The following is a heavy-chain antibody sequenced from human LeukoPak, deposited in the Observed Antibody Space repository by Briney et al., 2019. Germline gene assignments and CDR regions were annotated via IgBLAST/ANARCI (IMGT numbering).Heavy chain of an antibody. CDR3: ATRLPFTGYKN. D-gene: IGHD5-24*01. J-gene: IGHJ4*01. Sequence: GGSLRLSCTIFGGTLSTYEFKWVRQAPGKGPEWISYMSRTADRIDHADSVKGRFTMSRDNAKNSVYLQMNSLRVDDTAIYYCATRLPFTGYKNWGQGTLVTVSS. V-gene: IGHV3-48*03. CDR1: GGTLSTYE. CDR2: MSRTADRI.